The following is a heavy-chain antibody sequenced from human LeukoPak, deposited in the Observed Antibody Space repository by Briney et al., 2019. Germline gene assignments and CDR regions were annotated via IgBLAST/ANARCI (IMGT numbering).Heavy chain of an antibody. CDR1: GFTFSDYY. D-gene: IGHD3-22*01. CDR2: ISSSSSYT. V-gene: IGHV3-11*03. Sequence: GSLRLSCAASGFTFSDYYMSWIRQAPGKGLEWVSYISSSSSYTNYADSVRGRFTISRDNAKNSLYLQMNSLRAEDTAVYYCASPLATGDSSGHYYGYWGQGTLVTVSS. CDR3: ASPLATGDSSGHYYGY. J-gene: IGHJ4*02.